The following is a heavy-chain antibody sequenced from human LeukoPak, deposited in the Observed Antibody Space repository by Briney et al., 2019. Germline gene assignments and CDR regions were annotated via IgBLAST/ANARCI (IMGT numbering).Heavy chain of an antibody. CDR2: INPNSGGT. J-gene: IGHJ6*02. D-gene: IGHD4-17*01. CDR3: ARRYYGDSKYYYYYGMDV. Sequence: ASVKVSCKASGYTFTGYYMHWVRQAPGQGLEWMGWINPNSGGTNYAQKFQGRVTMTRDTSISTAYMELSRLRSDDTAVYYCARRYYGDSKYYYYYGMDVWGQGTTVTVSS. V-gene: IGHV1-2*02. CDR1: GYTFTGYY.